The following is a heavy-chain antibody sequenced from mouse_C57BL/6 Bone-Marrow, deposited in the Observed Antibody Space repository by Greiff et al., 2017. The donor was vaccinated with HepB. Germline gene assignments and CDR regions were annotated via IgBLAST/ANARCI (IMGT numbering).Heavy chain of an antibody. D-gene: IGHD2-5*01. CDR1: GYTFTSYW. J-gene: IGHJ3*01. CDR2: IDPSDSYT. Sequence: VKLQQPGAELVMPGASVKLSCKASGYTFTSYWMHWVKQRPGQGLEWIGEIDPSDSYTNYNQKFKGKSTLTVDKSSSTAYMQLSSLTSEDSAVYYCARPPYYSNPAWFAYWGQGTLVTVSA. CDR3: ARPPYYSNPAWFAY. V-gene: IGHV1-69*01.